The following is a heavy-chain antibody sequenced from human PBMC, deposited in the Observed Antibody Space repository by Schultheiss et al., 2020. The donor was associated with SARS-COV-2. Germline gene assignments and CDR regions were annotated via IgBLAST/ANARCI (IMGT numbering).Heavy chain of an antibody. CDR3: ARGGRSSGWYVVNWFDP. J-gene: IGHJ5*02. V-gene: IGHV4-59*01. CDR2: IFDNTGNT. Sequence: SETLSLTCTVSRDSSSGYYWSWLRQPPGKGLEWIGYIFDNTGNTNYSPSLESRVTISVDTSKNQFSLKLSSVTAADTAVYYCARGGRSSGWYVVNWFDPWGQGTLVTVSS. D-gene: IGHD6-19*01. CDR1: RDSSSGYY.